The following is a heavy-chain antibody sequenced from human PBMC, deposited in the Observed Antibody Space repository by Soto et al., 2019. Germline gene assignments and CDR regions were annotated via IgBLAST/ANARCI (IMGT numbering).Heavy chain of an antibody. CDR1: GFTFSSFA. J-gene: IGHJ2*01. D-gene: IGHD5-12*01. Sequence: EVQLVESGGGLVQPGGSLRLSCAASGFTFSSFAMHWVRQAPGKGLEYVSAISTNGGSTSYANSVKGRFTISRDNSKNTLYLQMGSLRAEAMAVYYCARDGQRGSSGYANYWYFDLWGRGTLVTVSS. CDR2: ISTNGGST. V-gene: IGHV3-64*01. CDR3: ARDGQRGSSGYANYWYFDL.